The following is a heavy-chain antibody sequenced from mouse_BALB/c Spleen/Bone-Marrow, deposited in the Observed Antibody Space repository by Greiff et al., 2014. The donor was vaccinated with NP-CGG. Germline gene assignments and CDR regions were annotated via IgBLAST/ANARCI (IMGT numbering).Heavy chain of an antibody. CDR2: INSGGSDT. CDR3: ARHGGGSSLWYFDV. CDR1: GFTFSSYA. V-gene: IGHV5-9-3*01. J-gene: IGHJ1*01. Sequence: EVQRVESGGGLAKPGGSLKLSCAASGFTFSSYAMSWVRQTPEKRLEWVAIINSGGSDTYYPDSVKGRFTISRDNDKNTLYLQMSSLRSEDTAMYYCARHGGGSSLWYFDVWGAGTTVTVSS. D-gene: IGHD1-1*01.